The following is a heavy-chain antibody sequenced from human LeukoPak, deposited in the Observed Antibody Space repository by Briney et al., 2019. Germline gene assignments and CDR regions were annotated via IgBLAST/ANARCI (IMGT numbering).Heavy chain of an antibody. CDR2: TRNKANSYTT. CDR1: GLTFSDHY. CDR3: ARDNSGSYDY. D-gene: IGHD1-26*01. V-gene: IGHV3-72*01. J-gene: IGHJ4*02. Sequence: GSLRLSCAASGLTFSDHYMDWVRQAPGKGLEWVGRTRNKANSYTTEYAASVKGRFTISRDDSKNSLYLQMNSLKTEDTAVYYCARDNSGSYDYWGQGTLVTVSS.